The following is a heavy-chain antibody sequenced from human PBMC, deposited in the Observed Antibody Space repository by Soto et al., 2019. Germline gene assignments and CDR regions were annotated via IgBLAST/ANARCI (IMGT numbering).Heavy chain of an antibody. Sequence: PGGSLRLSCAASGFKFRSFGMHWVRQAPGKGLQWVAYISNDGRNIKYEDSVKGRFSIVRDNSRDTLFLDMTSPRLEDSARYHCASRGGLGNYFDSWGQGALVTVSS. J-gene: IGHJ4*02. V-gene: IGHV3-30*03. CDR2: ISNDGRNI. D-gene: IGHD3-16*01. CDR1: GFKFRSFG. CDR3: ASRGGLGNYFDS.